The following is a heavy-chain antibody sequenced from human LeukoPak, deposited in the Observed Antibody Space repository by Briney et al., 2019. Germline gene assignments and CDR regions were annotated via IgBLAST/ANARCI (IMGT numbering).Heavy chain of an antibody. J-gene: IGHJ4*02. CDR3: ARRAGAYSHPYDY. Sequence: GGSLRLSCTVSGFTVSSNSMSWVRQAPGKGLEWVSFIYSDNTHYSDSVKGRFTISRDNSKNTLFLQMNSLRAEDTAVYYCARRAGAYSHPYDYWGQGTLVTVSS. V-gene: IGHV3-53*01. D-gene: IGHD4/OR15-4a*01. CDR2: IYSDNT. CDR1: GFTVSSNS.